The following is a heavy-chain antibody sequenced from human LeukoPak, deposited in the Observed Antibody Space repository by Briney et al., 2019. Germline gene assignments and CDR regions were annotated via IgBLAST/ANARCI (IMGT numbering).Heavy chain of an antibody. J-gene: IGHJ4*02. CDR1: GFTFSSYS. CDR3: ARDSTVTTSPYFDY. D-gene: IGHD4-17*01. CDR2: ISSSSTI. Sequence: PGGSLRLSCAASGFTFSSYSMNWVRQAPGKGLEWVSYISSSSTIYYADSVKGRFTISRDNAKNSLYLQMNSLRDEDTAVYYCARDSTVTTSPYFDYWGQGTLVTVSS. V-gene: IGHV3-48*02.